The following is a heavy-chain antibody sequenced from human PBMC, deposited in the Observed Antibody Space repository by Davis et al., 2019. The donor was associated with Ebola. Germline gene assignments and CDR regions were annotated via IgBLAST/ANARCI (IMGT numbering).Heavy chain of an antibody. Sequence: GESLKIPCSAPGFTLSSYAMHWVRQAPGKGLEYVSAISSNGGSTYYADSVKGRFTISRDNSKNTLYLQMSSLRAEDTAVYYCVKDSLKWELLVLGWWGQGTLVTVSS. CDR2: ISSNGGST. CDR1: GFTLSSYA. CDR3: VKDSLKWELLVLGW. V-gene: IGHV3-64D*08. J-gene: IGHJ4*02. D-gene: IGHD1-26*01.